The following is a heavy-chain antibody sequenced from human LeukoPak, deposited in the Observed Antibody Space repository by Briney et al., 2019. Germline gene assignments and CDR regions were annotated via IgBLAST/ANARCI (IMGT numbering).Heavy chain of an antibody. J-gene: IGHJ6*02. CDR1: GGSISSYY. D-gene: IGHD4-11*01. Sequence: SETLSLTCTVSGGSISSYYWSWIRQPPGKGLEWIGYIYYSGSTNYNPSLKSRATVSVDTSKNQFSLKLSSVTAADTAVYYCARVTLAYYYYYGMDVWGQGTTVTVSS. V-gene: IGHV4-59*08. CDR2: IYYSGST. CDR3: ARVTLAYYYYYGMDV.